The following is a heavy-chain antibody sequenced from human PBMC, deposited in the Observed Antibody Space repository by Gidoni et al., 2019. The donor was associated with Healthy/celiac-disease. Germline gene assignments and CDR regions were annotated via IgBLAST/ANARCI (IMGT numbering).Heavy chain of an antibody. V-gene: IGHV3-33*01. CDR2: IWYDGSNK. D-gene: IGHD3-10*01. Sequence: QVQLVESGGGVVQPGRSLRLSCAASGFTFSSYGMHWVRQAPGKGLEWVAVIWYDGSNKYYADSVKGRFTISRDNSKNTLYLQMNSLRAEDTAVYYCARVWVRGVMGIDYWGQGTLVTVSS. CDR1: GFTFSSYG. J-gene: IGHJ4*02. CDR3: ARVWVRGVMGIDY.